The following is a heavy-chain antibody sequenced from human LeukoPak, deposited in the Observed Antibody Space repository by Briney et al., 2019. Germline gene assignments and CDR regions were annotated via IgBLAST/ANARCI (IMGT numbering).Heavy chain of an antibody. CDR1: GFTFSSYE. D-gene: IGHD2-15*01. Sequence: GSLRLSCAASGFTFSSYEMNWVRQPPGKGLEWIGEINRSGDSNYNPSLKSRVIISVDTSKNQFSLKLSSVTAADTAVYYCASRSVGYCSGGSCYPRAWFDPWGQGTLVTVSS. CDR2: INRSGDS. V-gene: IGHV4-34*01. J-gene: IGHJ5*02. CDR3: ASRSVGYCSGGSCYPRAWFDP.